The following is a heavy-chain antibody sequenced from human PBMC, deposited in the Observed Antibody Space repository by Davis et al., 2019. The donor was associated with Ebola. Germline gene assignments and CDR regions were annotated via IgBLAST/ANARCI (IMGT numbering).Heavy chain of an antibody. Sequence: SVKVSCKASGGTFSSYAISWVRQAPGQGLEWMGGIIPIFGTANYAQKFQGRVTITADKSTSTSYMELSSLRSEDTAVFYCARGKTVAGTRGLSWFDPWGPGTLVTVSS. J-gene: IGHJ5*02. D-gene: IGHD6-19*01. CDR1: GGTFSSYA. V-gene: IGHV1-69*06. CDR2: IIPIFGTA. CDR3: ARGKTVAGTRGLSWFDP.